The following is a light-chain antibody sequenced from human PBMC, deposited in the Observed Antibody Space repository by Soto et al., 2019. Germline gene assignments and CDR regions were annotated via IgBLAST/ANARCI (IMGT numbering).Light chain of an antibody. CDR1: QFVSSSY. CDR3: QQSGSSPRT. J-gene: IGKJ2*01. CDR2: GAS. Sequence: EIVLTHSPGTLSLSPGERATLSCRASQFVSSSYLAWYQQKPGQAPRLLIYGASSRATGIPDRFSGSGSGTDFTLTISRLEPEDFAVYYCQQSGSSPRTFGQGTKLEIK. V-gene: IGKV3-20*01.